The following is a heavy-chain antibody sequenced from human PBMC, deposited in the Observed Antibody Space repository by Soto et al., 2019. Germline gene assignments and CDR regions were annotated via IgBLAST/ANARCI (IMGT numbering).Heavy chain of an antibody. J-gene: IGHJ4*02. V-gene: IGHV4-59*02. CDR3: ARVPNH. CDR2: IYYSGST. CDR1: ARSASILS. Sequence: PATLSLTCTVSARSASILSRNCIRQHPGKGFEWIGYIYYSGSTNYNPSLKSRVTISVDTSKTQFSLKLSSVTAADTAVYYCARVPNHWGQGTLVTVS.